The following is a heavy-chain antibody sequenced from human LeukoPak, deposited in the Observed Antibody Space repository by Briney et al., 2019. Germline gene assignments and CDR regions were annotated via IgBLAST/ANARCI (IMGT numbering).Heavy chain of an antibody. J-gene: IGHJ6*04. V-gene: IGHV4-59*01. CDR1: GGSISSYY. Sequence: SETLSLTCTVSGGSISSYYWSWIRQPPGKGLEGIGYIYYSGSTNYNPSLKSRVTISVDTSKNQFSLKLSSVTAADTAVYYCARDHVVVVPAARSLGMDVWGKGTTVTVSS. CDR3: ARDHVVVVPAARSLGMDV. CDR2: IYYSGST. D-gene: IGHD2-2*01.